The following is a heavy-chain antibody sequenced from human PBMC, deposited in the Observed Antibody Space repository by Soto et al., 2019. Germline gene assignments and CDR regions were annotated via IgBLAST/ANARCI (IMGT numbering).Heavy chain of an antibody. D-gene: IGHD1-26*01. CDR2: IYYSGST. CDR1: GGSISSYY. V-gene: IGHV4-59*01. J-gene: IGHJ3*02. Sequence: SETLSLTCTVSGGSISSYYLSWIRQPPGKGLEWIGYIYYSGSTNYNPSLKSRVTISVDTSKNQFSLKLSSVTAADTAVYYCARWGATGDAFDIWGQGTMVTVSS. CDR3: ARWGATGDAFDI.